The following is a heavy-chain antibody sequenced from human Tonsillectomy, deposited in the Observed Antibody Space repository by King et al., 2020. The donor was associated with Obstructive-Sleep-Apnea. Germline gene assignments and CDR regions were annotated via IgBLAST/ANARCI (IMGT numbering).Heavy chain of an antibody. J-gene: IGHJ6*02. Sequence: VQLVESGGGLVQPGGSLRLSCAASGFTFSSYAMNWVRQAPGKGLEWVSAISGSGGSTYYADSVKGRFTFSRDNSKNTLYLQMNNLRVADTAVYYCAKDYYGSGSPLFMDVWGQGTTVTVSS. D-gene: IGHD3-10*01. CDR2: ISGSGGST. CDR1: GFTFSSYA. V-gene: IGHV3-23*04. CDR3: AKDYYGSGSPLFMDV.